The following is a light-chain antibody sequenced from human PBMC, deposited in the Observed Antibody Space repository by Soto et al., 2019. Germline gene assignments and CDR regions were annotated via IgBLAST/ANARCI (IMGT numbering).Light chain of an antibody. CDR3: QQFNSVPYT. CDR2: EVS. J-gene: IGKJ2*01. Sequence: DIQMTQSPSTLSASVGDRVTITCRASRSAGEWLAWYQQKPGKAPKLLIYEVSRLHSGVPSRFSAGGSETEFSLTIDSLQPDDFAIYYCQQFNSVPYTFGPGPKVEIK. V-gene: IGKV1-5*01. CDR1: RSAGEW.